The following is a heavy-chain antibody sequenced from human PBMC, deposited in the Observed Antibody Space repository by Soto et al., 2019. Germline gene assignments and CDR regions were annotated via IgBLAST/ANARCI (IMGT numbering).Heavy chain of an antibody. D-gene: IGHD3-9*01. CDR3: AVSYYDSLTGYYWPYNYGMDV. CDR2: IYYSGST. Sequence: SETLSLTCTVSGGSISSSSYYWGWIRQPPGKGLEWIGSIYYSGSTYYNPSLKSRVTISVDTSKNQFSLKLSSVTAADTAVYYCAVSYYDSLTGYYWPYNYGMDVWGQGTTVTVSS. V-gene: IGHV4-39*01. CDR1: GGSISSSSYY. J-gene: IGHJ6*02.